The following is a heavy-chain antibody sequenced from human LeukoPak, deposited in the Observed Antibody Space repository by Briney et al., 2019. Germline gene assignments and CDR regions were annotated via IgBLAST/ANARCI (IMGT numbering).Heavy chain of an antibody. CDR2: IRYDGSNK. Sequence: GGSLRLSCAASGFTFSSYGMHWVRQAPGKGLEWVAFIRYDGSNKYYADSVKGRFTISRDNAKNSLYLQMNSLRAVDTAVYYCARGPFYYYDSSGYYESLYYFDYWGQGTLVTVSS. CDR1: GFTFSSYG. J-gene: IGHJ4*02. CDR3: ARGPFYYYDSSGYYESLYYFDY. D-gene: IGHD3-22*01. V-gene: IGHV3-30*02.